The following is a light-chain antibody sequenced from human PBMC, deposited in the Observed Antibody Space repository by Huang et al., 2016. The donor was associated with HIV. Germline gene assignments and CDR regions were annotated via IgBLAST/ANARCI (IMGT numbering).Light chain of an antibody. V-gene: IGKV1-39*01. Sequence: IQMTQSPSSLSASVGDRVLMTCRASQTITTYLNCDQQRPGKAPKLLIYAASSLQSGVPSRFSGSGSGTDFTLTISSLQPEDFATYYCQQSYSSRLSFGGGTKVAIK. CDR2: AAS. J-gene: IGKJ4*01. CDR1: QTITTY. CDR3: QQSYSSRLS.